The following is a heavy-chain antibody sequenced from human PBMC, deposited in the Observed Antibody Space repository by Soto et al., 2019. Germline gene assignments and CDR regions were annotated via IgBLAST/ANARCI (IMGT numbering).Heavy chain of an antibody. CDR2: IYPGDSYT. Sequence: VESLSISCQVSGYSFASYWIAWVLQMPGKDLEWMGIIYPGDSYTRYSPSFQGQVTISADKSLRTAYLQWTSLKASDTALYYCARTRSFTLGFYYDGMDVWGQGTPVTVSS. CDR1: GYSFASYW. V-gene: IGHV5-51*01. J-gene: IGHJ6*01. D-gene: IGHD6-6*01. CDR3: ARTRSFTLGFYYDGMDV.